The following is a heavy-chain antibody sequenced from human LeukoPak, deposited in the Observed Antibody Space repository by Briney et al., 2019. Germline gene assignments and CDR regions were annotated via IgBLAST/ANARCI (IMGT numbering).Heavy chain of an antibody. D-gene: IGHD2-21*01. CDR1: GYTFTSYY. Sequence: ASVKVSCKASGYTFTSYYMHWVRQAPGQGLEWMGIINPSGGSTSYAQKFQGRVTMTRDTSTSTAYMELSRLRSDDTAVYYCARDWFGCGSPWGQGTLVTVSS. V-gene: IGHV1-46*01. CDR3: ARDWFGCGSP. J-gene: IGHJ5*02. CDR2: INPSGGST.